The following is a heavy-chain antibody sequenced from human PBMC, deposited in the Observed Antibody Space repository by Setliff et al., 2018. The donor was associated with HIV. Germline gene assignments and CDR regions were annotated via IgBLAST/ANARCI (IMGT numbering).Heavy chain of an antibody. V-gene: IGHV4-31*03. CDR1: SGSTTSGGYY. CDR2: IYYSGST. Sequence: PSETLSLTCSVSSGSTTSGGYYWSWIRQHPGKGLEYIGYIYYSGSTYYNPSLKSRVTMSIDTSTQQFFLNVTSVTAADTAVYYCAGFSYNFWVYRFDHWGQGALVTVSS. J-gene: IGHJ4*02. D-gene: IGHD3-3*01. CDR3: AGFSYNFWVYRFDH.